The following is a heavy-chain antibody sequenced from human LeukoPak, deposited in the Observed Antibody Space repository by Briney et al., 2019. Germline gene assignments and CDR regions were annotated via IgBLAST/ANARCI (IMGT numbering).Heavy chain of an antibody. D-gene: IGHD3-10*01. CDR1: GGTFSSYA. CDR2: IIPIFGTA. CDR3: ARVDRGFGESYYYYYMDV. V-gene: IGHV1-69*13. Sequence: ASVKVSCKASGGTFSSYAISWVRQAPGQGLEWMGGIIPIFGTANYAQKFQGRVTITADESTSTAYMELSSLRSEDTAVYYCARVDRGFGESYYYYYMDVWGKGTTVTVSS. J-gene: IGHJ6*03.